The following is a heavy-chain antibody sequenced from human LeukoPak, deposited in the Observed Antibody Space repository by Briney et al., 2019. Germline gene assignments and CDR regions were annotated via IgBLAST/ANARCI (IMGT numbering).Heavy chain of an antibody. D-gene: IGHD2-2*01. J-gene: IGHJ4*02. Sequence: SQTLSLTCAISGDSVSSAAWNWIRQSPSRGLEWLGRTYYRSKWYNDYAVSVKSRITINPDTSKNQFSLHLNSVTPEDTAVYYCARGGRGYCTSSSCYFDYWGQGTLVTVSP. CDR1: GDSVSSAA. V-gene: IGHV6-1*01. CDR2: TYYRSKWYN. CDR3: ARGGRGYCTSSSCYFDY.